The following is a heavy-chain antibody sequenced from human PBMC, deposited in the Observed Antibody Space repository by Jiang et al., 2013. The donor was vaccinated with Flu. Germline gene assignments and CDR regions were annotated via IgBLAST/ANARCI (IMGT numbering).Heavy chain of an antibody. CDR3: TRLNYYDSNGYPYALDI. CDR1: GYNFIGYW. Sequence: VQLVESGAEVREPGESLKISCKASGYNFIGYWIGWVRQMPGKGLEWMGIIYPGDSDTRYSPTFQGQVTISADKSISTAYLQWSSLKASDTAIYYCTRLNYYDSNGYPYALDIWGQGTMVTVSS. CDR2: IYPGDSDT. V-gene: IGHV5-51*01. J-gene: IGHJ3*02. D-gene: IGHD3-22*01.